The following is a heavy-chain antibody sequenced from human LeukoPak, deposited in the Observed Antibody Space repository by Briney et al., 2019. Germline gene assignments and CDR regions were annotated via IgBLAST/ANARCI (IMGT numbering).Heavy chain of an antibody. CDR2: IYYSVST. V-gene: IGHV4-59*01. CDR1: GGSISSYY. Sequence: SETLSLTCTVSGGSISSYYWSWVRQPPGKGLEWIGYIYYSVSTNYNPSLKRRVTISVATSKNQFSLKLSSVTAADTAVHYCARVGASSDAFDIWGQGTMVTVSS. J-gene: IGHJ3*02. D-gene: IGHD3-3*01. CDR3: ARVGASSDAFDI.